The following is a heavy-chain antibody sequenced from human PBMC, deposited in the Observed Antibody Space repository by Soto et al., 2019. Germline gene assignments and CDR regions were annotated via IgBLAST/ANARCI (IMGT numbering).Heavy chain of an antibody. CDR3: AADHARGYSSGWYEY. D-gene: IGHD6-19*01. V-gene: IGHV1-58*01. CDR2: IVVGSGNT. J-gene: IGHJ4*02. Sequence: ASVKVSCKASGFTFTSSAVQWVRQARGQRLEWIGWIVVGSGNTNYAQKFQERVTITRDMSTSTAYMELSSLRSEDTAVYYCAADHARGYSSGWYEYWGQGTLVTVSS. CDR1: GFTFTSSA.